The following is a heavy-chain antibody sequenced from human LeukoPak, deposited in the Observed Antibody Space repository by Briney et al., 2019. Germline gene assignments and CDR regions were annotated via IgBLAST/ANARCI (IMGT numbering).Heavy chain of an antibody. J-gene: IGHJ3*02. D-gene: IGHD3-22*01. CDR1: GGSINISY. CDR2: IYYRGST. V-gene: IGHV4-59*08. CDR3: ARSGLFTGYDACDI. Sequence: KPSETLSLTCTVSGGSINISYWSWIRQPPGKGLEWIGYIYYRGSTNYNPSLKSRVTISVDTSKNQYSLKLSSVTAADTAVYYCARSGLFTGYDACDIWGQGTRVTVSS.